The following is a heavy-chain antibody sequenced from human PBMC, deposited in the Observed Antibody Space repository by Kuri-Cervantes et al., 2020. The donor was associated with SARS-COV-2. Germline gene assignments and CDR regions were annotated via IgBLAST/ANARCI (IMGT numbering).Heavy chain of an antibody. D-gene: IGHD3-3*01. CDR1: GGSISSYY. J-gene: IGHJ4*02. CDR3: ARRHYDFWSGYYHDY. V-gene: IGHV4-59*12. CDR2: IYYSGST. Sequence: ESLKISCTVSGGSISSYYWSWIRQPPGKGLEWIGYIYYSGSTNYNPSLKSRVTISVDTSKNQFSLKLSSVTAADTAVYYCARRHYDFWSGYYHDYWGQGTLVTGSS.